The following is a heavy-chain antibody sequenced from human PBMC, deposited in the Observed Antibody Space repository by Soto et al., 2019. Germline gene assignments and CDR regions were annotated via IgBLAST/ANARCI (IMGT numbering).Heavy chain of an antibody. V-gene: IGHV3-23*01. CDR3: AKDLLTYVWGTYRPLYFDS. Sequence: GGSLRLSCAASGFTFSSHAMSWVRQAPGKGLEWVSGISGSGIGTYYADSVKGRFTISRDNSKNTLYLQMDTLRAEDTAVYYCAKDLLTYVWGTYRPLYFDSWGQGTPVTVSS. CDR2: ISGSGIGT. CDR1: GFTFSSHA. D-gene: IGHD3-16*02. J-gene: IGHJ4*02.